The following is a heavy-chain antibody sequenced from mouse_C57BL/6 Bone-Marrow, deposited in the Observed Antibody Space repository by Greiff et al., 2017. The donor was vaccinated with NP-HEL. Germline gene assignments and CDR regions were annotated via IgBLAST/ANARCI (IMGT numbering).Heavy chain of an antibody. Sequence: VQLVESGAELVKPGASVKISCKASGYAFSRYWLNWVKQRPGKGLEWIGQIYPGVGDTNYNGKFKGKATLTADKSSSTAYMQLSSLTSEDSAVYFCARRGRGYWGQVTTLTVSS. CDR1: GYAFSRYW. V-gene: IGHV1-80*01. D-gene: IGHD3-3*01. CDR3: ARRGRGY. J-gene: IGHJ2*01. CDR2: IYPGVGDT.